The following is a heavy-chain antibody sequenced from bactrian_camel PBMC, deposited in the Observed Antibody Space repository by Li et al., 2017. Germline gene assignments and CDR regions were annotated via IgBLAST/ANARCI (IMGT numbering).Heavy chain of an antibody. V-gene: IGHV3S53*01. CDR2: IDTDGNT. CDR3: AAGAFYTDYQHPSDFKY. D-gene: IGHD4*01. CDR1: GDTNSANS. Sequence: HVQLVESGGGSVEAGRSLKLSCVVSGDTNSANSMGWFRQAPGKEREGVAMIDTDGNTNYAYAVKGRFTVSRDNTANIVYLEMNSLKPDDTAMYYCAAGAFYTDYQHPSDFKYWGQGTQVTVS. J-gene: IGHJ4*01.